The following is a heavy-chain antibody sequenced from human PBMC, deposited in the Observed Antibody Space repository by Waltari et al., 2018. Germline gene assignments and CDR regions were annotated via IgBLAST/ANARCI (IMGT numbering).Heavy chain of an antibody. D-gene: IGHD3-22*01. Sequence: EVQLVESGGGLVQPGGSLRLSCAASGFTFSNYEMTWVRQAPGKGLEWVSYISSSGSTIYYADSVKGRFTISRDNAKNSLYLQMNSLRAEDTAVYYCAHLVVVYEPFDYWGQGTMVTVSS. CDR2: ISSSGSTI. V-gene: IGHV3-48*03. CDR3: AHLVVVYEPFDY. J-gene: IGHJ4*02. CDR1: GFTFSNYE.